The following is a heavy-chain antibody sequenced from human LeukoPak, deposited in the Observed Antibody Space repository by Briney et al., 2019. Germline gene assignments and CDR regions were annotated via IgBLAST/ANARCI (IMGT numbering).Heavy chain of an antibody. Sequence: GGSLRLSCAASGFTFSSYGMHWVRQAPGKGLEWVAVISYDGSNKYYADSVKGRFTISRDNSKNTLYLQMNSLRAEDTAVYYCAKDYYDYSTTAPFDYWGQGTLVTVSS. V-gene: IGHV3-30*18. CDR2: ISYDGSNK. CDR3: AKDYYDYSTTAPFDY. J-gene: IGHJ4*02. D-gene: IGHD4-11*01. CDR1: GFTFSSYG.